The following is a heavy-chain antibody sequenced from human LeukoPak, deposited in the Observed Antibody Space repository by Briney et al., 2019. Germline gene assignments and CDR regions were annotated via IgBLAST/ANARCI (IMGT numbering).Heavy chain of an antibody. D-gene: IGHD4-11*01. J-gene: IGHJ4*02. CDR3: ARDPSTVTTLPYFDY. Sequence: ASVKVSFKASGYTFTIYGISWVRQAPGQGRGWMGWISAYNGNTNYAQKLQGRVTMTTDTSTSTAYMELRSLRSDDTAVYYCARDPSTVTTLPYFDYWGQGTLVTVSS. CDR1: GYTFTIYG. V-gene: IGHV1-18*01. CDR2: ISAYNGNT.